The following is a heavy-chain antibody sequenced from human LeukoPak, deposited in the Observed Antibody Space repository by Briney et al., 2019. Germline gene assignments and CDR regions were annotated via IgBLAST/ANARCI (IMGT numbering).Heavy chain of an antibody. CDR2: IYYSGST. CDR1: GGSISSSSYY. V-gene: IGHV4-39*01. D-gene: IGHD2/OR15-2a*01. CDR3: ARHGGGNVLSPFDY. Sequence: SETLSLTCTVSGGSISSSSYYWGWIRQPPGKGLEWIGSIYYSGSTYYNPSLKSRVTISVDTSKNQFSLKLSSVTAADTAVYYCARHGGGNVLSPFDYWGQGTLVTVSS. J-gene: IGHJ4*02.